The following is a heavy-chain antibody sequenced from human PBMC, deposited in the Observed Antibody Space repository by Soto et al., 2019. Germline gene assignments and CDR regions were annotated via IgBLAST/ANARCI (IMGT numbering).Heavy chain of an antibody. CDR2: ISSNSAYI. CDR3: TRDASRDSSARGWFDP. CDR1: GFTFRSFT. D-gene: IGHD6-13*01. V-gene: IGHV3-21*01. Sequence: LRLSCAASGFTFRSFTKNWVRQAPGKGLEWVSTISSNSAYIYYTDALRGRFTISRDNAKNSPHLQMNSLRAEDTAVYYCTRDASRDSSARGWFDPWGPGTLVTVSS. J-gene: IGHJ5*02.